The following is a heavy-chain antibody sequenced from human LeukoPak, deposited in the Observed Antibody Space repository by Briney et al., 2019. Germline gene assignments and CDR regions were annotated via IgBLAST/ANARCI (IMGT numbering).Heavy chain of an antibody. D-gene: IGHD2/OR15-2a*01. V-gene: IGHV3-21*04. CDR1: GFTFTNYN. Sequence: GGSLRLSCAASGFTFTNYNINWVRQAPGKGLEWVSSISSSSGFKYYADSVKGRFTISRDNSKNTLYLQMNSLRAEDTAVYYCAGDVRWPPTFPYWGQGTLVTVSS. J-gene: IGHJ4*02. CDR2: ISSSSGFK. CDR3: AGDVRWPPTFPY.